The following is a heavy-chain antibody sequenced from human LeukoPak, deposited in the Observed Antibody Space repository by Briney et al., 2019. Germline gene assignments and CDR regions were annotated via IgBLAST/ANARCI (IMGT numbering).Heavy chain of an antibody. CDR1: GGSISSGGYY. J-gene: IGHJ5*02. D-gene: IGHD2-2*01. Sequence: SETLSLTCTVSGGSISSGGYYWSWIRQHPGKGLEWIGYIYYSGSTYYNPSLKSRVTISVDTSKNQFSLKLSSVTAADTAVYYCARAGLPAAWLDPWSQGTLVTVS. CDR2: IYYSGST. V-gene: IGHV4-31*03. CDR3: ARAGLPAAWLDP.